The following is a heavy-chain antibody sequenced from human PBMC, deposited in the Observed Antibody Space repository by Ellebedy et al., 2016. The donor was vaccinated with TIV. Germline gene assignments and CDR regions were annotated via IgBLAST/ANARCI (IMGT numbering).Heavy chain of an antibody. J-gene: IGHJ3*02. CDR2: ISAYNGNT. CDR3: ARDSRGPDAFDI. Sequence: AASVKVSCKASGGTFSSYAISWVRQAPGQGLEWMGWISAYNGNTNYAQKLQGRVTMTTDTSTSTAYMELRSLRSDDTAVYYCARDSRGPDAFDIWGQGTMVTVSS. CDR1: GGTFSSYA. V-gene: IGHV1-18*01.